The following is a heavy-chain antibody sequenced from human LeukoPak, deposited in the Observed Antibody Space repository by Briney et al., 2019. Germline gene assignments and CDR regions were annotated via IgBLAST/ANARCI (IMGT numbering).Heavy chain of an antibody. CDR2: FDHGHGET. Sequence: AASVKVSCKVSGYTLTELSMHWVRQAPGKGLEWMGGFDHGHGETIYAQKFQGRVTMTEDTSTDTAYMELSSLRSEDTAVYYCARATITIFGVVISSEFGYFDYWGQGTLVTVSS. V-gene: IGHV1-24*01. D-gene: IGHD3-3*01. J-gene: IGHJ4*02. CDR1: GYTLTELS. CDR3: ARATITIFGVVISSEFGYFDY.